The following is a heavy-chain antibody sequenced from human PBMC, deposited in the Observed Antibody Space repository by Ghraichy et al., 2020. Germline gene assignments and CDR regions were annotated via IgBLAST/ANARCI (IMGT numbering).Heavy chain of an antibody. J-gene: IGHJ4*02. CDR1: GFTFSNYA. D-gene: IGHD6-19*01. Sequence: GGSLRLSCAASGFTFSNYAMSWVRQAPGKGLECVSSISGSGISTYYADSVKGRFTISRDNSENTLYLQMNSLRSEDTAVYYCAKVYSSGWYQVKSGPCDYWGQGILATVPS. CDR2: ISGSGIST. V-gene: IGHV3-23*01. CDR3: AKVYSSGWYQVKSGPCDY.